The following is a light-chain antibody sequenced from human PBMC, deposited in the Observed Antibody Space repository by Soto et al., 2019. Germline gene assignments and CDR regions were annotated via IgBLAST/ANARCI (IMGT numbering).Light chain of an antibody. CDR3: LQDYDLWT. Sequence: IQMTRSPSSLSASVGDRVTITCRASQAIRNDVSWYQQKPGKAPNLLIYAASSLHSGVPARFSGSGFGTDFTLTISSLQPEDFAAYYCLQDYDLWTFGQGTKVDIK. J-gene: IGKJ1*01. V-gene: IGKV1-6*01. CDR1: QAIRND. CDR2: AAS.